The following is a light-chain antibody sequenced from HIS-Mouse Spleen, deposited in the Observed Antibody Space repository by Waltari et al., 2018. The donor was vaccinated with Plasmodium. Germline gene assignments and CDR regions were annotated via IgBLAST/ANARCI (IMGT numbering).Light chain of an antibody. CDR3: YSTDSSGNHRV. CDR2: EDS. V-gene: IGLV3-10*01. Sequence: SYELTQPPSVSVSPGQTARITCTGDAFPKKYTYRYQQKSGQAPVLVFYEDSKRPPGIPERFSGSSSGTMATLTISGAQVEDEADYYCYSTDSSGNHRVFGGGTKLTVL. CDR1: AFPKKY. J-gene: IGLJ3*02.